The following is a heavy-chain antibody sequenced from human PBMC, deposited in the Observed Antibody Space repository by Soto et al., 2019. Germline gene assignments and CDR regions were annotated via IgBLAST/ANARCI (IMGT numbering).Heavy chain of an antibody. D-gene: IGHD6-25*01. CDR1: GGSVISSDYY. J-gene: IGHJ4*02. V-gene: IGHV4-39*01. Sequence: QLQLQESGPGPVKPSETLSLTCTISGGSVISSDYYWAWIRLPPGKGMELIGSIHYSGSTYSHPSLKSRVTVSGDIPKKSFSPNLNTVPAADTAVYYCARHTHPDAAALMDKWGQATVVTVSS. CDR3: ARHTHPDAAALMDK. CDR2: IHYSGST.